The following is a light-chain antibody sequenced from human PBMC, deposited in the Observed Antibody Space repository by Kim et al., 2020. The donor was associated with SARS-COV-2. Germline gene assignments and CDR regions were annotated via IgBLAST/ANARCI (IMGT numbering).Light chain of an antibody. Sequence: ASVKLTSTLGSGDSSYSIAWHQQQPENGPRYLRKINSDGSHSKGDGIPDRFSGSSSGAERYLTISSLQSEDEADYYCQTWGTGIRVFGGGTQLTVL. J-gene: IGLJ2*01. CDR2: INSDGSH. CDR1: SGDSSYS. CDR3: QTWGTGIRV. V-gene: IGLV4-69*01.